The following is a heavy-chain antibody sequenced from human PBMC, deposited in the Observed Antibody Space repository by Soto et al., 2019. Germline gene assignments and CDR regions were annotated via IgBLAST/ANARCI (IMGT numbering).Heavy chain of an antibody. CDR3: ARDSKGAPSN. Sequence: QVQLVESGGGVVQPGRSLRLSCAASGFTFSSYGMHWVRQAPGKGLEWVAVIWYDGSNKYYADSVKGRFTISRDKSKNTLYLQMNDLRAEDTAVYYCARDSKGAPSNWGQGALVTVS. V-gene: IGHV3-33*01. CDR2: IWYDGSNK. J-gene: IGHJ4*02. CDR1: GFTFSSYG.